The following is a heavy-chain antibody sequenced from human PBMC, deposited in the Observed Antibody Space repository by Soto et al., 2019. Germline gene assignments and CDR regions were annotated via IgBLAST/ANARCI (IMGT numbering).Heavy chain of an antibody. CDR3: ARAPLITMVRGVIPNWFDP. V-gene: IGHV4-30-2*01. CDR1: GGSLSSVGYS. J-gene: IGHJ5*02. Sequence: PSETLSLTCAVSGGSLSSVGYSWSWIRQPPGKGLEWIGYIFHSGSTYYNPSLKSRVTISVDRSKNQFSLKLSSVTAADTAVYYCARAPLITMVRGVIPNWFDPWGQGTLVTVSS. D-gene: IGHD3-10*01. CDR2: IFHSGST.